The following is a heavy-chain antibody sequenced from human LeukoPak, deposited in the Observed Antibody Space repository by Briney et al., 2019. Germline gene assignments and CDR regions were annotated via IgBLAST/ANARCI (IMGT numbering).Heavy chain of an antibody. J-gene: IGHJ4*02. Sequence: SETLSLTCTVSGGSISSSSYYWGWIRQPPGKGLEWIGSIYYGGSTYYNPSLKSRVTISVDTSKNQFSLKLSSVTAADTAVYYCARRLGEYYYDSSGYVWGQGPLVTVSS. CDR1: GGSISSSSYY. D-gene: IGHD3-22*01. CDR3: ARRLGEYYYDSSGYV. CDR2: IYYGGST. V-gene: IGHV4-39*01.